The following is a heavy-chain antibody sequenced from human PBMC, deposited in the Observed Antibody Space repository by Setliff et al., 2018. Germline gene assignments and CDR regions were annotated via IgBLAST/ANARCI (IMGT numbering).Heavy chain of an antibody. V-gene: IGHV4-34*01. D-gene: IGHD3-3*01. CDR1: GGSFSGYH. CDR3: ARRYNFWSGYVDY. J-gene: IGHJ4*02. CDR2: INHSGST. Sequence: KTSETLSLTCAVYGGSFSGYHWSWIRQPPGKGLEWIGEINHSGSTNYNPSLKSRVTISVDTSKNQFSLKLSSVTAADTAVYYCARRYNFWSGYVDYWGQGTLVTVSS.